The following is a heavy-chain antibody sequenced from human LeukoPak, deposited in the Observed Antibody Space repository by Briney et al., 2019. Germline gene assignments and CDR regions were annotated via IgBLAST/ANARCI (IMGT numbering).Heavy chain of an antibody. CDR1: GFTFTNSA. V-gene: IGHV1-58*02. D-gene: IGHD4-17*01. Sequence: GTSVKVSCKASGFTFTNSAMQWVRQARGQRLEWIGWIVVGSGNTNYAQKFQERVTITRDTSISTAYMELSRLRSDDTTVYYCAEGFYGDYPFDYWGQGTLVTVSS. CDR3: AEGFYGDYPFDY. J-gene: IGHJ4*02. CDR2: IVVGSGNT.